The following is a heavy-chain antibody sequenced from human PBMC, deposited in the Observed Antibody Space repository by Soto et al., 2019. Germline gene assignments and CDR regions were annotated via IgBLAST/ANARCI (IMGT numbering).Heavy chain of an antibody. CDR1: GFTFSSYA. Sequence: GGSLRLSCAASGFTFSSYAMSWVRQAPGKGLEWVSAISGSGGSTYYADSVKGRFTISRDNSKNTLYLQMNSLRAEDTAVYYCAKSIITMVRGAPYYFDYWGQGTLVTVSS. D-gene: IGHD3-10*01. V-gene: IGHV3-23*01. CDR2: ISGSGGST. J-gene: IGHJ4*02. CDR3: AKSIITMVRGAPYYFDY.